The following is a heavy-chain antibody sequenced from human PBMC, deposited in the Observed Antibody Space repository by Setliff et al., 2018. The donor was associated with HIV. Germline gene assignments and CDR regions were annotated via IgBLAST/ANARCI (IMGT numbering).Heavy chain of an antibody. Sequence: SETLSLTCTVSGGSISSYSWNRIRQPPGKGLEWIGYIYASGSTNYNPSLESRVTMSADTSKNQFSLKLNSLTAADTAVYFCARRVLQDSTITSSNWFDSWGQGTLVT. CDR3: ARRVLQDSTITSSNWFDS. J-gene: IGHJ5*01. CDR1: GGSISSYS. V-gene: IGHV4-4*09. D-gene: IGHD2-2*01. CDR2: IYASGST.